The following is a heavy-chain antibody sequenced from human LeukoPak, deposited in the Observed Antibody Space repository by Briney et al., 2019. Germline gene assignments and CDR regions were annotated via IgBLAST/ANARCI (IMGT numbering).Heavy chain of an antibody. V-gene: IGHV3-53*01. Sequence: GSLRLSCAASGFTVSSNYMSWVRQAPGQGLEWVSVIYSGGSTYYADSVKGRFTISRDNSKNTLYLQMNSLRAEDTAVYYCAKDDVIAASYYYYMDVWGKGTTVTVSS. D-gene: IGHD6-6*01. J-gene: IGHJ6*03. CDR2: IYSGGST. CDR1: GFTVSSNY. CDR3: AKDDVIAASYYYYMDV.